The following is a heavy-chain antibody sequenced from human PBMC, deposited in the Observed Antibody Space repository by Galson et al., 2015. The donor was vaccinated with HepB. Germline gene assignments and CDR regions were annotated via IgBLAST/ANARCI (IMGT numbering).Heavy chain of an antibody. D-gene: IGHD3-3*01. Sequence: SETLSLTCTVSGGSISSSSYYWGWIRQPPGKGLEWIGSIYYSGSTYYNPSLKSRVTISVDTSKNQFSLKLSSVTAADTAVYYCARPSRLNYEVDYWGQGTLVTVSS. J-gene: IGHJ4*02. CDR3: ARPSRLNYEVDY. CDR2: IYYSGST. CDR1: GGSISSSSYY. V-gene: IGHV4-39*01.